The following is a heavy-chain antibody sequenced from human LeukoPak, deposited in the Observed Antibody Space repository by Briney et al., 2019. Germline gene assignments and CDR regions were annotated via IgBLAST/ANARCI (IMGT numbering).Heavy chain of an antibody. J-gene: IGHJ4*02. CDR2: IYYSGST. V-gene: IGHV4-39*01. Sequence: PSETLSLTCTVSGDSVSRSSYYWGWIRQPPGKGLEWTGSIYYSGSTYHNPSLKSRVTISVDTSKNQFSLKMRSVTAADTAVYYCASRSLFYDSSGYYWWGQGTLVTVSS. CDR1: GDSVSRSSYY. CDR3: ASRSLFYDSSGYYW. D-gene: IGHD3-22*01.